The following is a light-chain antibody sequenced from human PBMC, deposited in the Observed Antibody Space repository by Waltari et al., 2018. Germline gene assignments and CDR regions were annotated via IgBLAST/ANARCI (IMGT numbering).Light chain of an antibody. CDR2: GAS. V-gene: IGKV1-39*01. CDR1: QSITTY. Sequence: DIQMTQSLSSLSASVGDSVNITCRASQSITTYLNWYQQKPGKAPNLLIYGASSLQSGVPSRFSGSGSGTDFTLTSSSLQPEDFATYYCQQTYSTPPFTFGPGTKVDI. J-gene: IGKJ3*01. CDR3: QQTYSTPPFT.